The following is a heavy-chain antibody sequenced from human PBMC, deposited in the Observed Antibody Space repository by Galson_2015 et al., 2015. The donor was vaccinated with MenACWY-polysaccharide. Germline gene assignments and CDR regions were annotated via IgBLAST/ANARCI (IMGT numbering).Heavy chain of an antibody. CDR1: GGSISSYY. J-gene: IGHJ5*02. Sequence: SETLSLTCPVSGGSISSYYWGWIRQSPGKGLEWIGYMHTSGRSNYNPSLKSRVTISVDTSKKEFFLKLSSVTAADTAVYYCVAELYQAPFGWFDPWGQGTQVIVSS. V-gene: IGHV4-59*01. CDR2: MHTSGRS. CDR3: VAELYQAPFGWFDP. D-gene: IGHD2-2*01.